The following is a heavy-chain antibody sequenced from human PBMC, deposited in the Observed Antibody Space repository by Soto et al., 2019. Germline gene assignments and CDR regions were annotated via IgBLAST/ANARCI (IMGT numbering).Heavy chain of an antibody. V-gene: IGHV4-39*01. D-gene: IGHD2-21*02. Sequence: SETLSLTCIVSGESISSSSYYWGWIRQPPGKGLEWTGSIYYSGRTYYNPSFKSRVTISIDTSKNQFSLKLSSVTATDTAVYYCARQRTTVVTQAYFDHWGQGALVTVSS. CDR2: IYYSGRT. CDR3: ARQRTTVVTQAYFDH. J-gene: IGHJ4*02. CDR1: GESISSSSYY.